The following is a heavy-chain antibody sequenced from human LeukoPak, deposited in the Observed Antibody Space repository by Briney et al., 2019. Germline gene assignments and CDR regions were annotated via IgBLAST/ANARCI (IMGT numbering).Heavy chain of an antibody. Sequence: GGSLRLSCAASGFTFSSYEMNWVRQAPGKGLEWVSYISSSGSTIYYADSVKGRFTISRDNAKNSLYLQMNSLRAEDTAVYYCARTSGSYSDNWFDPWGQGTLVTVSP. CDR1: GFTFSSYE. CDR2: ISSSGSTI. V-gene: IGHV3-48*03. J-gene: IGHJ5*02. D-gene: IGHD1-26*01. CDR3: ARTSGSYSDNWFDP.